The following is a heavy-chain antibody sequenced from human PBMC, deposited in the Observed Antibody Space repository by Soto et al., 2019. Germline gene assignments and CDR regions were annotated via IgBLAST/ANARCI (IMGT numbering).Heavy chain of an antibody. J-gene: IGHJ6*02. CDR2: IKPDGSEQ. CDR1: EFTFDKYY. CDR3: ARGQWNYYYGFDV. V-gene: IGHV3-7*01. D-gene: IGHD1-1*01. Sequence: GGSLRLSCAASEFTFDKYYMTWVRQAPGKGPEWVANIKPDGSEQYYVDSVKGRFTISRDNANNSLYLQMNSLRAEDTAVYFCARGQWNYYYGFDVWGQGTTVTVSS.